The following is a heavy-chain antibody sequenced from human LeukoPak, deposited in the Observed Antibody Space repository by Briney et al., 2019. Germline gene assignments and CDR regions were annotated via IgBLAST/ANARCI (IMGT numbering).Heavy chain of an antibody. D-gene: IGHD2/OR15-2a*01. V-gene: IGHV1-69*04. CDR3: ASNPDPVIALRPEHWFDP. CDR2: IIPILGIA. J-gene: IGHJ5*02. CDR1: GGTFSSYA. Sequence: GASVKVSCKASGGTFSSYAISWVRQAPGQGLEWMGRIIPILGIANYAQKFQGRVTITADKSTSTAYMELSSLRSEDTAVYYCASNPDPVIALRPEHWFDPWGQGTLVTVSS.